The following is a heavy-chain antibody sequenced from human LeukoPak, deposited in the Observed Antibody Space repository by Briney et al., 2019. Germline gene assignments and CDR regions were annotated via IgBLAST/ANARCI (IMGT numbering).Heavy chain of an antibody. D-gene: IGHD5-18*01. CDR1: GGSISSGSYY. J-gene: IGHJ4*02. CDR3: ARERTDTSMDY. CDR2: IYTSGST. V-gene: IGHV4-61*02. Sequence: PSETLSLTCTVSGGSISSGSYYWTWIRQPAGTGLEWIGRIYTSGSTNHNPSLKSRVIISLDPSKNQFSLKLISVTAADTAVYFCARERTDTSMDYWGQGTLVTVSS.